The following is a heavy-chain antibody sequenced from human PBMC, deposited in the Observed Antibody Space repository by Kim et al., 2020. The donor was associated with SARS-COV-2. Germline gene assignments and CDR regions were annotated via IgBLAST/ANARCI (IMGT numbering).Heavy chain of an antibody. D-gene: IGHD2-15*01. V-gene: IGHV3-23*03. Sequence: GGSLRLSCAASGFTFSSYAMSWVRQAPGKGLEWVSVIHSGGSSTYYADSVKGRFTISRDNSKNTLYLQMNSLRAEDTAVYYCAKDAYCSGGSCYSADAFDIWGQGTMVTVSS. CDR2: IHSGGSST. CDR1: GFTFSSYA. CDR3: AKDAYCSGGSCYSADAFDI. J-gene: IGHJ3*02.